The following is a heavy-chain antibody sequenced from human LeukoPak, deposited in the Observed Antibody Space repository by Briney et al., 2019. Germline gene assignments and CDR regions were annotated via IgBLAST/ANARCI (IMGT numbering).Heavy chain of an antibody. CDR3: ARGENFSPAAETHDYSDY. D-gene: IGHD4-11*01. CDR2: ISSSSSYI. V-gene: IGHV3-21*01. J-gene: IGHJ4*02. Sequence: GESLTLSCAASGFTFSSYSMNWVRQAPGKGLELVSSISSSSSYIYYADSVKGRFTISRDNAKNSLYLQMNSLRAEDTAVYYCARGENFSPAAETHDYSDYWGQGTLVTVSS. CDR1: GFTFSSYS.